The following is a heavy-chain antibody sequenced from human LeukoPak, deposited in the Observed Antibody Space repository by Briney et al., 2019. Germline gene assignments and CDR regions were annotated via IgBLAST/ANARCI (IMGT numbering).Heavy chain of an antibody. CDR1: GFTFSSYW. CDR3: ARVGMYYDFWSGYYRGFYFDY. J-gene: IGHJ4*02. CDR2: IKQDGSEK. D-gene: IGHD3-3*01. V-gene: IGHV3-7*01. Sequence: GGSLRLSCAASGFTFSSYWMSWVRQAPGKGLEWVANIKQDGSEKYYVDSVKGRFTISRDNAKNPLYLQMNSLRAEDTAVYYCARVGMYYDFWSGYYRGFYFDYWGQGTLVTVSS.